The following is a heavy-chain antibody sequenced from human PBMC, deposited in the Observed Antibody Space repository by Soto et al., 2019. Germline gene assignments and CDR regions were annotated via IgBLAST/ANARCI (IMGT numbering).Heavy chain of an antibody. CDR2: IYYSGST. CDR3: ARETYISVWYIFDY. CDR1: GGSISSGGYY. Sequence: SETLSLTCTVSGGSISSGGYYWSWIRQHPGKGLEWIGYIYYSGSTYYNPSLKSRVTISVDTSKNQFSLKLSSVTAADTAVYYCARETYISVWYIFDYWGRGTLVTVSS. D-gene: IGHD6-19*01. V-gene: IGHV4-31*03. J-gene: IGHJ4*02.